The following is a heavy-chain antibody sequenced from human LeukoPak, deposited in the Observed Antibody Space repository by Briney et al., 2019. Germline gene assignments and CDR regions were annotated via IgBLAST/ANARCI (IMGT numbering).Heavy chain of an antibody. D-gene: IGHD2-2*01. CDR2: ITDDGTST. CDR3: ARDLSLYAVPGYYYYGMDV. J-gene: IGHJ6*02. V-gene: IGHV3-74*01. CDR1: GFSFRSSW. Sequence: GGSLRLSCAASGFSFRSSWMHWVRQAPGKGLVWLSRITDDGTSTSYADSVKGRFTISRDNSKNTLYLQMNSLRAEDTAVYYCARDLSLYAVPGYYYYGMDVWGQGTTVTVSS.